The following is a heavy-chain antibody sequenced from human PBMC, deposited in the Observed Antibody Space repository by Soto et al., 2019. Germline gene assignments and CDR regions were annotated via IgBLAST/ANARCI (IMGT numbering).Heavy chain of an antibody. D-gene: IGHD3-22*01. CDR2: INAGNGNT. CDR1: GYTFTSYA. CDR3: ARDRAYYDSSGREAFDT. V-gene: IGHV1-3*01. J-gene: IGHJ3*02. Sequence: ASVRVSCKASGYTFTSYAMHWVRQAPGQRLEWMGWINAGNGNTKYSQKFQGRVTITRDTSASTAYMELSSLRSEDTAVYYCARDRAYYDSSGREAFDTWGKGTMVTVSS.